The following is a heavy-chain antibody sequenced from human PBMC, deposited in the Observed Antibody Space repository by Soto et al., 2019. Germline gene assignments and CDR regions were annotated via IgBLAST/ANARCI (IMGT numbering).Heavy chain of an antibody. CDR1: GGTISSSNW. CDR3: ARQQLVRLDY. D-gene: IGHD6-13*01. V-gene: IGHV4-4*02. CDR2: IYHSGGT. Sequence: QVQLQESGPGLVKPSGTLSLTCAVSGGTISSSNWCSWVHPPAGKGLAWIGEIYHSGGTNYNPSLKSRVTISVDKSKNQFALKLSSVTAADTAVYYCARQQLVRLDYWGQGTLVTVSS. J-gene: IGHJ4*02.